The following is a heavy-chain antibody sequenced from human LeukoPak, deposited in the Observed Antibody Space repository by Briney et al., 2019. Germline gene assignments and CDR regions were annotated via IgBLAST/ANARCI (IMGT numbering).Heavy chain of an antibody. CDR1: GFTFSSYG. J-gene: IGHJ1*01. D-gene: IGHD3-22*01. Sequence: GGSLRLSCAASGFTFSSYGMSWVRQAPGKGLEWVSTISGSGGTTYYADSVKGRFTISRDNSKNTLYLQMNSLRAEDTALYYCAKVFNSGFDYYFQHWGQGTLVTVSS. CDR2: ISGSGGTT. CDR3: AKVFNSGFDYYFQH. V-gene: IGHV3-23*01.